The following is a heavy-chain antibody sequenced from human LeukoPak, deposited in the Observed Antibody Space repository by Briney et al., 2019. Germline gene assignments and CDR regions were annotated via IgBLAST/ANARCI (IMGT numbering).Heavy chain of an antibody. CDR1: GGSISSSDYY. V-gene: IGHV4-39*02. CDR2: IYYSGST. J-gene: IGHJ4*02. Sequence: SETLSLTCTVSGGSISSSDYYWGWIRQPPGKGLEWIGSIYYSGSTYYNPSLKSRVTISVDTSTNHFSLKLSSVTAADTAVYYCAGRYYESSGRSHFFDYWGQGTLVTVSS. D-gene: IGHD3-22*01. CDR3: AGRYYESSGRSHFFDY.